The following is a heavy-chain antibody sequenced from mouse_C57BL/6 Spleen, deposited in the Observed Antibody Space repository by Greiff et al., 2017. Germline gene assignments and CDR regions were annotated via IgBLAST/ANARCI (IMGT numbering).Heavy chain of an antibody. CDR2: ISYDGSN. V-gene: IGHV3-6*01. D-gene: IGHD1-1*01. Sequence: VQLKESGPGLVKPSQSLSLTCSVTGYSITSGYYWNWIRQFPGNKLEWMGYISYDGSNNSNPSLKNRISITRDTSKNQFFLQLNSVTTEDTATYNCARCPISPHYYGSSYDYWGQGTTLTVSS. CDR3: ARCPISPHYYGSSYDY. J-gene: IGHJ2*01. CDR1: GYSITSGYY.